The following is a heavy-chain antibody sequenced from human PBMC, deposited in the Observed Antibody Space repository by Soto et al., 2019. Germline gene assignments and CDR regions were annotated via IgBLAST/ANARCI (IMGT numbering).Heavy chain of an antibody. Sequence: QVQLVQSGAEVKKPGASVKVSCKASGYTFTSYGISWVRQAPGQGLEWMGWISAYNGNTNYAKKLQGRVTMATDTSTITASEELRSLRSYDTAVYYGARESYDILAGYAFDIWGQGTMVTVSS. CDR2: ISAYNGNT. CDR3: ARESYDILAGYAFDI. CDR1: GYTFTSYG. D-gene: IGHD3-9*01. V-gene: IGHV1-18*01. J-gene: IGHJ3*02.